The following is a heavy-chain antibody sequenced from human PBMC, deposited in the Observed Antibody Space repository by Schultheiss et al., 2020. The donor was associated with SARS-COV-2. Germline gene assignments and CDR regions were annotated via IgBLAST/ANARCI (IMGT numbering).Heavy chain of an antibody. V-gene: IGHV3-23*01. Sequence: GESLKISCAASGFTFDDYAMHWVRQAPGKGLEWVSAISGSGGSTYYADSVKGRFTISRDNAKNSLYLQMNSLRAEDTAVYYCARGASHDSSSWFSYYYYYGMDVWGQGTTVTVSS. J-gene: IGHJ6*02. CDR3: ARGASHDSSSWFSYYYYYGMDV. D-gene: IGHD6-13*01. CDR1: GFTFDDYA. CDR2: ISGSGGST.